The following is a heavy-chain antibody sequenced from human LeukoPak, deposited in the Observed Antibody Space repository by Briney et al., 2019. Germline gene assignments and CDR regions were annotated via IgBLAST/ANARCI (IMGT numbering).Heavy chain of an antibody. CDR2: ISGSGGRT. J-gene: IGHJ5*02. D-gene: IGHD1-26*01. Sequence: GGSLRLSCAASGFTFSNTYMSWVRQAPGKGLEWVSGISGSGGRTYYADSVKGRFTISRDNSKNTLYLQMNSLRAEDTAVFYCANKKWESGWFDPWGQGTLVTVSS. CDR3: ANKKWESGWFDP. CDR1: GFTFSNTY. V-gene: IGHV3-23*01.